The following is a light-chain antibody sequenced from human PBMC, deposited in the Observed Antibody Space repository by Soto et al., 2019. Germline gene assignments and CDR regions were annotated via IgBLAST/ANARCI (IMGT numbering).Light chain of an antibody. Sequence: QSVLTQPSSVSGSPRQSITISFTGAISDVGGYTYVSWYQQHPGKAPKLMIYEVNNRPSGVSNRFSGSKSGNTASLTISGLQAEDEADYYCSSYTSSSTLYVFGTGTKVTVL. CDR1: ISDVGGYTY. J-gene: IGLJ1*01. CDR3: SSYTSSSTLYV. CDR2: EVN. V-gene: IGLV2-14*01.